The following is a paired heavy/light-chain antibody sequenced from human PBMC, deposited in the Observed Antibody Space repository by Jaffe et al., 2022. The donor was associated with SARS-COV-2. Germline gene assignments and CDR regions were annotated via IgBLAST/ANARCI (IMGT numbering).Heavy chain of an antibody. J-gene: IGHJ4*02. Sequence: EVQMLESGGDLVQPGGSLRLSCAASGFTFNSHAMSWVRQAPGKGLEWVSSISSSGGNTYYTDSVKGRFTISRDNSKNTLYLQMNSLRVEDTAVYHCANVFNYYDSSRIWGQGTLVTVSS. CDR1: GFTFNSHA. D-gene: IGHD3-22*01. V-gene: IGHV3-23*01. CDR2: ISSSGGNT. CDR3: ANVFNYYDSSRI.
Light chain of an antibody. CDR1: QTVSSSN. V-gene: IGKV3-20*01. CDR2: GAS. J-gene: IGKJ1*01. CDR3: QLYDGSRWT. Sequence: EIVLTQSPGTLSLSPGERATLSCRASQTVSSSNLAWYQLKPGQAPRVLIYGASSRAAGIPDRFSGSGSGTDFTLSISGLEPEDFAVYYCQLYDGSRWTFGQGTKVEIK.